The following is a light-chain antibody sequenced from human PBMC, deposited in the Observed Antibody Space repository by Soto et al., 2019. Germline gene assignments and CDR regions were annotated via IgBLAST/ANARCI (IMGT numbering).Light chain of an antibody. CDR3: QQYYSYPYT. Sequence: AIRMTQSPSSLSASTGDRVTITCRASQGISSYLAWYQQKPGKAPKLLIYAASTLQSGVPSRFSGSGSGTDVTLTISCLQSEDFATYYCQQYYSYPYTVGQGTKLEIK. V-gene: IGKV1-8*01. J-gene: IGKJ2*01. CDR2: AAS. CDR1: QGISSY.